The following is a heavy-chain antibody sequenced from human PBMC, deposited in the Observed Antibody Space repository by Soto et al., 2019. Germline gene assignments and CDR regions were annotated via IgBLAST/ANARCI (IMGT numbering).Heavy chain of an antibody. CDR2: IYYSGST. CDR3: ARLGGVALFDY. D-gene: IGHD3-3*01. J-gene: IGHJ4*02. Sequence: QLQLQESGPGLVKPSETLSLTCTVSGGSISSSSYYWGWIRQPPGKGLEWIGSIYYSGSTYYNPSFKSRVTISVDTSKNQCSLKRSSVTAADTAVYYCARLGGVALFDYWGQGTLVTVSS. CDR1: GGSISSSSYY. V-gene: IGHV4-39*01.